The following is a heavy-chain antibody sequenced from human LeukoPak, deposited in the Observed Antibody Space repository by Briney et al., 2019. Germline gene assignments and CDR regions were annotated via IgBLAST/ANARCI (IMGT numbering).Heavy chain of an antibody. D-gene: IGHD3-10*01. J-gene: IGHJ4*02. CDR2: INHSGST. CDR1: GGSFSGYY. CDR3: ARHPGRLRGAKFDY. V-gene: IGHV4-34*01. Sequence: SETLTLTCAVYGGSFSGYYWSWIRQPPGKGLEWIGEINHSGSTNYNPSLKSRVTISVDTSKNQFSLKLSSVTAADTAVYYCARHPGRLRGAKFDYWGQGTLVTVSS.